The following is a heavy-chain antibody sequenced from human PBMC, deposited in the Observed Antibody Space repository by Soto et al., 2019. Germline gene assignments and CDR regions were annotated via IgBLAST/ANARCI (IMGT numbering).Heavy chain of an antibody. CDR1: GGSISSYY. V-gene: IGHV4-59*01. CDR3: ARVAASGYGDYDVDY. D-gene: IGHD4-17*01. Sequence: QVQLQESGPGLVKPSETLSLTCTVSGGSISSYYWSWIRQPPGKGLEWIGYIYYSGSTNYNPSLKSRVTISVDTSKNQFSLKLSSVTAADTAVYYCARVAASGYGDYDVDYWGQGTLVTVSS. J-gene: IGHJ4*02. CDR2: IYYSGST.